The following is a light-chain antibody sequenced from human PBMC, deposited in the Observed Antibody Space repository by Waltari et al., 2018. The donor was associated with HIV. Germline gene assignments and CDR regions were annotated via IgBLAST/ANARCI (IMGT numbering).Light chain of an antibody. J-gene: IGLJ2*01. Sequence: QSELRTQPTASGTSGQRVIISCSGSRSTIGKNNGHWYQQLQGTAPKLLIYRNNQRASGVPDRFSGSKSGTSASLAISGLRSEDEADYYCATWADRPSGPVVFGGGTKVTVL. CDR2: RNN. V-gene: IGLV1-47*01. CDR1: RSTIGKNN. CDR3: ATWADRPSGPVV.